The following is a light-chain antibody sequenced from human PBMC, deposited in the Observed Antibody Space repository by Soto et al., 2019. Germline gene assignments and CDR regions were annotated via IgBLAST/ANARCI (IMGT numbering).Light chain of an antibody. CDR3: QRYGSSPPFS. Sequence: EIVLTQSPGTLSLSPGERATLSCRASQSVSSSYLAWYQQKPGQAPRLLIYGASIRATGIPDRFSGSGSGTDFTLTISRVKSEDFAAVYYCQRYGSSPPFSFGPGTKVDI. CDR2: GAS. V-gene: IGKV3-20*01. CDR1: QSVSSSY. J-gene: IGKJ3*01.